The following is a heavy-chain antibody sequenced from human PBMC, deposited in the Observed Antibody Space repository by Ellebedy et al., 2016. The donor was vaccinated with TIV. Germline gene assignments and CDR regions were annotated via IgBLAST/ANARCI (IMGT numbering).Heavy chain of an antibody. J-gene: IGHJ4*02. Sequence: MPGGSLRLSCSVSGGSISDSFWSWIRQPPGKGLEWIGYVHYSGITNYNPPLQSRVTMSTDTSSNQFSLQLISVTAADTAVYYCARYYCPSGICYHFDYWGQGAQVTVSS. CDR1: GGSISDSF. CDR2: VHYSGIT. CDR3: ARYYCPSGICYHFDY. V-gene: IGHV4-59*01. D-gene: IGHD2-8*01.